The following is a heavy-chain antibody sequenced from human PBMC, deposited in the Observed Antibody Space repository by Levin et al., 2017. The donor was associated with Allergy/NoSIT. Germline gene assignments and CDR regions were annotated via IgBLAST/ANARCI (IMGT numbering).Heavy chain of an antibody. J-gene: IGHJ4*02. CDR2: IKGDESET. V-gene: IGHV3-7*04. CDR3: ARAGVYCSGGECRLNFDS. CDR1: GFTFSNYW. Sequence: GGSLRLSCAASGFTFSNYWMTWVRQAPGKGLEWVANIKGDESETYYVDSVKGRFTISRDNAKNSLYLQMNTLRAEDTAVYYCARAGVYCSGGECRLNFDSWGQGTLVSVSS. D-gene: IGHD2-15*01.